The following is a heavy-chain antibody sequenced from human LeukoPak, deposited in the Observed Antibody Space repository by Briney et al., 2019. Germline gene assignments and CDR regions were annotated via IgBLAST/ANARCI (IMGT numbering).Heavy chain of an antibody. CDR2: IKQDGSEK. J-gene: IGHJ5*02. D-gene: IGHD3-10*01. Sequence: GGSLRLSCAASGFTFSSYWMSWVRQAPGKGLEWVANIKQDGSEKYYVDSVKGRFTISRDNAKNSLYLQMNSLRAEDTAVYYCARDRYYYGSGSPNWFDPWGQGTLVTVSS. V-gene: IGHV3-7*01. CDR3: ARDRYYYGSGSPNWFDP. CDR1: GFTFSSYW.